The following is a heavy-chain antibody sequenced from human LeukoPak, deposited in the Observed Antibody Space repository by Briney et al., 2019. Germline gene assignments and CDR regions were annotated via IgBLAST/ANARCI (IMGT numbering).Heavy chain of an antibody. J-gene: IGHJ3*02. D-gene: IGHD3-22*01. V-gene: IGHV1-24*01. Sequence: ASVTVSCKVSGYTLTELSMHWVRQAPGKGLEWMGVFDPEDGETIYAQKFQGRVTMTEDTSTDTAYMELSSLRSEDTAVYYCATGYYYDSSGYYRPLAFDIWGQGTMVTVSS. CDR3: ATGYYYDSSGYYRPLAFDI. CDR1: GYTLTELS. CDR2: FDPEDGET.